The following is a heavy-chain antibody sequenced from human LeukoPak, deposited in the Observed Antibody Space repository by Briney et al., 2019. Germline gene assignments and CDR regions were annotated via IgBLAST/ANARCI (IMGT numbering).Heavy chain of an antibody. J-gene: IGHJ4*02. Sequence: ASVKVSCKASGGTFSSYGISWVRQAPGQGLEWMGWISAYNGNTNYAQKLQGRVTMTTDTSTSTAYMELRSLRSDDTAVYYCARVRAVAGLERFDYWGQGTLVTVSS. D-gene: IGHD6-19*01. V-gene: IGHV1-18*01. CDR3: ARVRAVAGLERFDY. CDR1: GGTFSSYG. CDR2: ISAYNGNT.